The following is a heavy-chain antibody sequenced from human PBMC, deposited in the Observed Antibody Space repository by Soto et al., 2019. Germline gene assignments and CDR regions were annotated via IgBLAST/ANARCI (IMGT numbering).Heavy chain of an antibody. CDR3: AREDFVSGYYTRGYYFDY. Sequence: SVKVSCKASGGTFSSYAISWVRQAPGQGLEWMGGIIPIFGTANYAQKFQGRVTITADESTSTAYMELSSLRSEDTAVYYCAREDFVSGYYTRGYYFDYWGQGTLVTVSS. J-gene: IGHJ4*02. CDR1: GGTFSSYA. V-gene: IGHV1-69*13. D-gene: IGHD3-3*01. CDR2: IIPIFGTA.